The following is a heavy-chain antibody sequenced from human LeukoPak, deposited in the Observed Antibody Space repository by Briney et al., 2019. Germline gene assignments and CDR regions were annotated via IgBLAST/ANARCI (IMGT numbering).Heavy chain of an antibody. CDR1: GFTFDDYA. CDR2: ILGDGSST. D-gene: IGHD6-13*01. CDR3: AKDRYSSSWYTIDY. V-gene: IGHV3-43*02. Sequence: QPGRSLRLSCAASGFTFDDYAMHWVRQVPGKGLEWVSLILGDGSSTNYADSVKGRFTISRDNSKNSLYLHMNSLRVEDTALYFCAKDRYSSSWYTIDYWGQGALVTVSS. J-gene: IGHJ4*02.